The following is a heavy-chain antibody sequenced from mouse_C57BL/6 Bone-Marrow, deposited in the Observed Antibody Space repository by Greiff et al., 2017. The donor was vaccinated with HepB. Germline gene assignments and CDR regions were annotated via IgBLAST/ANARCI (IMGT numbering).Heavy chain of an antibody. Sequence: QVQLQQSGAELMKPGDSVKLSCKASGYTFTGYGIEWVKQRPGQGLEWIGEILPGSGSTNYNEKFKCKATFTADTSSNTAFMQLSSLTTEDSAIYYCARRVYYGSGAYYFDYWGQGTTLTVSS. CDR2: ILPGSGST. V-gene: IGHV1-9*01. J-gene: IGHJ2*01. CDR1: GYTFTGYG. CDR3: ARRVYYGSGAYYFDY. D-gene: IGHD1-1*01.